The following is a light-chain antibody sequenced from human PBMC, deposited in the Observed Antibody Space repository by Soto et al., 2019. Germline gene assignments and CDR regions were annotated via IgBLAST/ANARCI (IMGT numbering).Light chain of an antibody. Sequence: YELTQSPSVSVSPGQTASITCSGDKLGDRFAYWYQQKPGQSPVVVIYEDRKRPSGIPERFSGSNSGNTATLTISGTQATDEADYYCQAWDSSSVVFGGGTKLTVL. CDR3: QAWDSSSVV. V-gene: IGLV3-1*01. CDR2: EDR. CDR1: KLGDRF. J-gene: IGLJ2*01.